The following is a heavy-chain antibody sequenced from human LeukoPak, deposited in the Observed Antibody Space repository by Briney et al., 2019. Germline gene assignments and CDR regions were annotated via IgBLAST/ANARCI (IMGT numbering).Heavy chain of an antibody. CDR3: ARDDFRTSYYYYYMDV. J-gene: IGHJ6*03. CDR1: GGTFSSYA. V-gene: IGHV1-69*13. D-gene: IGHD3/OR15-3a*01. CDR2: IIPIFGTA. Sequence: SVKVSCXASGGTFSSYAISWVRQAPGQGLEWMGGIIPIFGTANYAQKFQGRVTITADESTSTAYMELSSLRSEDTAVYYCARDDFRTSYYYYYMDVWGKGTTVTVSS.